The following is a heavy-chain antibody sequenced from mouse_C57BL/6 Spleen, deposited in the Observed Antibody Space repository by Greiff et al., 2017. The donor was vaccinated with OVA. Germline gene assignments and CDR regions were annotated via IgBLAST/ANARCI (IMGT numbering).Heavy chain of an antibody. Sequence: VQLQQPGAELVRPGSSVKLSCKASGYTFTSYWMHWVKQRPIQGLEWIGNIDPSDSETPYNQKFKDKATLTVDKSSSTAYMQLSSLTSENSAVYYCARRGLTTVVGGYYFDYWGQGTTLTVSS. D-gene: IGHD1-1*01. J-gene: IGHJ2*01. CDR3: ARRGLTTVVGGYYFDY. V-gene: IGHV1-52*01. CDR1: GYTFTSYW. CDR2: IDPSDSET.